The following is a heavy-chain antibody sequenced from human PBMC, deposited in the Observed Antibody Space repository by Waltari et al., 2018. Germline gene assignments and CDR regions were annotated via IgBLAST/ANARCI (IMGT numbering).Heavy chain of an antibody. D-gene: IGHD6-6*01. V-gene: IGHV3-33*01. Sequence: QVQLVESGGGVVQSGRARRLSCVASGLTLFSYGLHWVRQAQGKGLEWVELIWFDGSAKYYADSVKGRFTVSRDNSKNTFYLQLNSLRAEDTAVYYCARDMHSSSSALGWLDPWGQGTLVTVSS. CDR3: ARDMHSSSSALGWLDP. CDR2: IWFDGSAK. CDR1: GLTLFSYG. J-gene: IGHJ5*02.